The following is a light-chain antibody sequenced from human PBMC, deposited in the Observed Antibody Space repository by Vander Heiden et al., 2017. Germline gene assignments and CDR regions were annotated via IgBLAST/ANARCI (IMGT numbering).Light chain of an antibody. J-gene: IGLJ1*01. V-gene: IGLV2-8*01. CDR2: EVS. CDR3: SSSAGSNHV. Sequence: QSVLTQPPPASGSPGQSVTISCTGTSSDVGGSNYVSWYQQHPGKAPKLMIYEVSQRPSGVPDRFSGSGSGNTASLTVSGLQAEDEADYYCSSSAGSNHVFGTGTKVTVL. CDR1: SSDVGGSNY.